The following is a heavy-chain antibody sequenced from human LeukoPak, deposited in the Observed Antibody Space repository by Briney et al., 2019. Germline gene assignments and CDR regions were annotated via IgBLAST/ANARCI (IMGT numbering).Heavy chain of an antibody. CDR1: GFTVSSNY. CDR3: AKQFVDV. Sequence: PGGSLRLSCAASGFTVSSNYMSWVRQAPGKGLEWVSSISEFGNDPSYADSVKGRFTISRDDSRNTPYLQMNSLRAEDTAVYYCAKQFVDVWGQGTLVTVSS. CDR2: ISEFGNDP. D-gene: IGHD3-10*01. J-gene: IGHJ5*02. V-gene: IGHV3-23*01.